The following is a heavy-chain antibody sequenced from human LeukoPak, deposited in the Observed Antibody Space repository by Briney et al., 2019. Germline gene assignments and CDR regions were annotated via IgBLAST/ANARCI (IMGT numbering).Heavy chain of an antibody. J-gene: IGHJ3*02. V-gene: IGHV1-69*01. CDR3: ARATAAYCSGGSCYQGDDAFDI. CDR1: GGTFSSYA. CDR2: IIPIFGTA. Sequence: SVKVSCKASGGTFSSYAISWVRQAPGQGLEWMGGIIPIFGTANYAQKFQGGVTITADESTSTAYMELSSLRSEDTAVYYCARATAAYCSGGSCYQGDDAFDIWGQGTMVTVSS. D-gene: IGHD2-15*01.